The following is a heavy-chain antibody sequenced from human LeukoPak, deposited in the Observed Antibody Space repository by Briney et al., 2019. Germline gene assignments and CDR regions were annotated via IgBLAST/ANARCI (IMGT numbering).Heavy chain of an antibody. J-gene: IGHJ5*02. V-gene: IGHV1-18*01. CDR1: GYTFTSYG. D-gene: IGHD6-13*01. CDR3: ARYSSSWYNWFDP. Sequence: ASVTVSCKASGYTFTSYGISWVRQAPGQGLEWMGWISAYNGNTNYAQKLQGRVTMTTDTSTSTAYMELRSLRSGDTAVYYCARYSSSWYNWFDPWGQGTLVTVSS. CDR2: ISAYNGNT.